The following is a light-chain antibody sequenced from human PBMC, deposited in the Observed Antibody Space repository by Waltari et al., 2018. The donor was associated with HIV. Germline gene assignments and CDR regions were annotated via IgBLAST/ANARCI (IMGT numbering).Light chain of an antibody. Sequence: QSALTQPASVSGSPGPSITISCTGTSSAVGAYNLVSWYQQHPGKAPKLMIFELTKRPSGISDRFSGSRSGNTASLTISGLQAEDEGDYYCCSYTGTGVVFGGGTKLTVL. CDR1: SSAVGAYNL. V-gene: IGLV2-23*02. CDR2: ELT. J-gene: IGLJ2*01. CDR3: CSYTGTGVV.